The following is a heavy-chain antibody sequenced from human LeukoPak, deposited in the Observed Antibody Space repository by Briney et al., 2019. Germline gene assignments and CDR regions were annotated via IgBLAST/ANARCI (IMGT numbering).Heavy chain of an antibody. J-gene: IGHJ4*02. CDR3: AKDGVLLWFGELYAYFDY. Sequence: GGSLRLSRAASGFTFSSYGMHWVRQAPGKGLEWVAVISYDGSNKYYADSVKGRFTISRDISKNTLYLQMNSLRAEDTAVYYCAKDGVLLWFGELYAYFDYWGQGTLVTVSS. CDR2: ISYDGSNK. CDR1: GFTFSSYG. V-gene: IGHV3-30*18. D-gene: IGHD3-10*01.